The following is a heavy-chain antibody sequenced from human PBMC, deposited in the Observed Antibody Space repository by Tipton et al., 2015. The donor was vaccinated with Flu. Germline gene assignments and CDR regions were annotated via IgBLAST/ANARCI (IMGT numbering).Heavy chain of an antibody. J-gene: IGHJ2*01. CDR3: ARRGRAYSTTSWYFDL. CDR2: INAISGSP. V-gene: IGHV1-69*01. D-gene: IGHD6-6*01. CDR1: GGTLNTYA. Sequence: QLVQSGAEVKKPGSSVRVSCKASGGTLNTYAITWVRQAPGQGLEWMGGINAISGSPYIAQKFQGRLMIIADESTSTASMELYSLSPEDTAVYYCARRGRAYSTTSWYFDLWGRGTLVTASS.